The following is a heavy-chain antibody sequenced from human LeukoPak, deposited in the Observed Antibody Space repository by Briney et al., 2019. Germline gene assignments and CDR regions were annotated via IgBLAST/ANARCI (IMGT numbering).Heavy chain of an antibody. Sequence: GWSLRLSCASSGFTFSDYYMSWIRQAPGKGVDGVSYINSSCSTIYYVDSVQGRFTISMDNHKHSQYLQMNSLRANGTAGYYFARVSASSLSDYWGQRTLVSVSS. CDR1: GFTFSDYY. V-gene: IGHV3-11*01. J-gene: IGHJ4*02. CDR3: ARVSASSLSDY. D-gene: IGHD5-18*01. CDR2: INSSCSTI.